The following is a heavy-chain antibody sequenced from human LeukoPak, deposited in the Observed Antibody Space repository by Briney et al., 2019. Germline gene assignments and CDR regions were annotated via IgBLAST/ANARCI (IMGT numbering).Heavy chain of an antibody. CDR2: ISFDGTNK. CDR3: ATDYGDYEPIDY. D-gene: IGHD4-17*01. Sequence: GGSLRLSCTASRVNLSNYAMHWVRRPPGRGLEWVAVISFDGTNKYYGDSVEGRFSVSRDNSKNTLYLQMNSLRPDDTAMYYCATDYGDYEPIDYWGQGTLVTVSS. V-gene: IGHV3-30*04. J-gene: IGHJ4*02. CDR1: RVNLSNYA.